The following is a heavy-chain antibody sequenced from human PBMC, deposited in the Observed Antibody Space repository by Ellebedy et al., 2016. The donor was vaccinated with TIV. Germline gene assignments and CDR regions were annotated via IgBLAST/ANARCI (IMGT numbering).Heavy chain of an antibody. D-gene: IGHD3-10*01. Sequence: MPGGSLRLSCTVSGGSISSYYWSWIRQPPGKGLEWIGYIHYSGSTNYNPSLKSRVTISVDTSKNQFSLKLSSVTAADTAVYYCARRVGGDTFDIWGQGTMVTVSS. CDR1: GGSISSYY. CDR2: IHYSGST. CDR3: ARRVGGDTFDI. V-gene: IGHV4-59*01. J-gene: IGHJ3*02.